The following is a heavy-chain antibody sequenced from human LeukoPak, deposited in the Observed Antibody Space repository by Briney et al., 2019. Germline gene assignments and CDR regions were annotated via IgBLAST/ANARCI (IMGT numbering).Heavy chain of an antibody. D-gene: IGHD6-13*01. V-gene: IGHV4-59*01. Sequence: PSETLSLTCTVSGGSISSYYWSWIRQPPGKGLEWIGYIYYSGSTNYNPSLKSRVTISVDTSKNQFSLKLSSVTAADTAVYYCARDKKSSSWYWFDPWGQGTLVTVSS. CDR2: IYYSGST. CDR3: ARDKKSSSWYWFDP. CDR1: GGSISSYY. J-gene: IGHJ5*02.